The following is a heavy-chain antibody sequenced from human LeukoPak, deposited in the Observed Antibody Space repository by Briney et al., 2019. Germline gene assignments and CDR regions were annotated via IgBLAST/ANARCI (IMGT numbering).Heavy chain of an antibody. D-gene: IGHD3-16*01. CDR2: IYYSGST. V-gene: IGHV4-39*01. CDR3: ASHRHNGGHHF. J-gene: IGHJ4*02. Sequence: PSETLSLTCTVSGGSISSSSYYWGWVRQPPGKGLEWIGSIYYSGSTYYNPALNSRLTISVDTSKIQFSLNLASVTAADTAVYYCASHRHNGGHHFWGQGTLVTVSS. CDR1: GGSISSSSYY.